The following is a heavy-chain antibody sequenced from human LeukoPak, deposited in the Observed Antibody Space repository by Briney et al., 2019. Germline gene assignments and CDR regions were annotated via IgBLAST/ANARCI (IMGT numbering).Heavy chain of an antibody. CDR1: GGSISSGDYY. V-gene: IGHV4-30-4*01. CDR2: IYYSGST. D-gene: IGHD6-13*01. CDR3: ARSSSWSKWFDP. J-gene: IGHJ5*02. Sequence: SQTLSLTCTVSGGSISSGDYYWSWIRQPPGKGLEWIGYIYYSGSTYYNPSLKSRVTISVDTSKNQFSLKLSSVTAADTAVYYCARSSSWSKWFDPWGQGTLVTVSS.